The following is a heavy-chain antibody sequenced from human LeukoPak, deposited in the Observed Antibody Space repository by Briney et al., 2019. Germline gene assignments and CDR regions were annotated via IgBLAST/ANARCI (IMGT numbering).Heavy chain of an antibody. CDR3: ARGPDVPPYYYYMDV. CDR2: IYYSGST. V-gene: IGHV4-31*03. J-gene: IGHJ6*03. CDR1: GGSISSGGYY. Sequence: MPSQTLSLTCTVSGGSISSGGYYWSWIRQHPGKGLEWIGYIYYSGSTYYNPSLKSRVTISVDTSKNQFSLKLSSVTAADTAVYYCARGPDVPPYYYYMDVWGKGTTVAVSS.